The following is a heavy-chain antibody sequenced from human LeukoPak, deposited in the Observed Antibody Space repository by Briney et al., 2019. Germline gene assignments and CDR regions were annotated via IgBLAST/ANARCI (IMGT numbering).Heavy chain of an antibody. CDR2: IKSKTEGGTT. J-gene: IGHJ4*02. V-gene: IGHV3-15*01. Sequence: PGGSLRLSCAASRFTFSNAWMSWVRQAPGKGLEWVGRIKSKTEGGTTDYAAPVKGRFTISRDDSKNTLYLQMNSLKTEDTAMYYCATETYTTPAPFDYGGRGPLVTVSS. CDR1: RFTFSNAW. D-gene: IGHD1-1*01. CDR3: ATETYTTPAPFDY.